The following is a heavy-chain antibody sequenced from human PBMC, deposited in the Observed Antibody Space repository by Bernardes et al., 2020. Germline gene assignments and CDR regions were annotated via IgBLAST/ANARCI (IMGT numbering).Heavy chain of an antibody. D-gene: IGHD4-4*01. J-gene: IGHJ4*02. Sequence: SGPTLSKPTQTLTLTCPFSGFSLRTSGMCVSWIRQPPGKFLKWLSLLNWDDDKYYSTSLKTRLTISKDTSKNQVVLTMTNVDPVDTATYYCARISESTSNNNYVDYGGQETLVTVSS. CDR2: LNWDDDK. V-gene: IGHV2-70*01. CDR3: ARISESTSNNNYVDY. CDR1: GFSLRTSGMC.